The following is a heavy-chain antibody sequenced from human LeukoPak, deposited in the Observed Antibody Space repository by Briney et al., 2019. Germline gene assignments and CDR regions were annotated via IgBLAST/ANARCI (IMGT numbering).Heavy chain of an antibody. V-gene: IGHV3-7*01. D-gene: IGHD6-13*01. Sequence: GGSLRLSCVVSGLTFSEYWVTWVRQAPGKGLEWVANIKQDASEKHYVESVKGRFAISRDNAKNSLYLQMNSLRAEDTAVYYCARESAAGRTRGDGFFDYWGQGTLVTVSS. CDR3: ARESAAGRTRGDGFFDY. J-gene: IGHJ4*02. CDR1: GLTFSEYW. CDR2: IKQDASEK.